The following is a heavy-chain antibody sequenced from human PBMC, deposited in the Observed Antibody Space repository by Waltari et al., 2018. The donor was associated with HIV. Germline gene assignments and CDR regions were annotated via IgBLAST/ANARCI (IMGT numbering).Heavy chain of an antibody. V-gene: IGHV1-18*01. CDR3: AREGYYYGSGTYAPPRYYGMDV. CDR1: GYTFTIYG. CDR2: NSPYNGNT. Sequence: QARLVQSGAEVKKPGASVKVSCKTSGYTFTIYGISWVRQAPGQGLEWMGWNSPYNGNTDYAQNLKGRVPLTTDPSRTAYMELRRLRSDDTAVYFCAREGYYYGSGTYAPPRYYGMDVWGQGTTVTVSS. D-gene: IGHD3-10*01. J-gene: IGHJ6*02.